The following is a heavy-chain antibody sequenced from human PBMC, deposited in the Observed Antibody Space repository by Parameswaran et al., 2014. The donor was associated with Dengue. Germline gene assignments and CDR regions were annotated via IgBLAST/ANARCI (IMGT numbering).Heavy chain of an antibody. V-gene: IGHV3-11*01. D-gene: IGHD6-19*01. CDR3: AKSFTVAANGGDDAFDI. Sequence: VRQAPGKGLEWVSYISSSGSTIYYADSVKGRFTISRDNAKNSLYLQMNSLRAEDTAVYYCAKSFTVAANGGDDAFDIWGQGTMVTVSS. J-gene: IGHJ3*02. CDR2: ISSSGSTI.